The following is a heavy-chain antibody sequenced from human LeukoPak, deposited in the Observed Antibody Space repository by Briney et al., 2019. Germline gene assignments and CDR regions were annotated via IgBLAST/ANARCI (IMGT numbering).Heavy chain of an antibody. CDR1: GGSISSYY. J-gene: IGHJ4*02. CDR3: ARSRTLKLTFDY. V-gene: IGHV4-4*07. D-gene: IGHD4/OR15-4a*01. CDR2: VHISGST. Sequence: SETLSLTCTVSGGSISSYYWSWIRQPAGKGLEWIGRVHISGSTNYNPSLKSRVTMSVDTSKNQLSLKLSSVTAADTAVYYCARSRTLKLTFDYWGQGTLVTVSS.